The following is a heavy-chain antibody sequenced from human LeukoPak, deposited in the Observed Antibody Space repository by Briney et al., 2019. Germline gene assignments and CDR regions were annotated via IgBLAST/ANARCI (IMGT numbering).Heavy chain of an antibody. CDR1: GYTFTGYY. V-gene: IGHV1-2*02. J-gene: IGHJ4*02. CDR2: INPNSGGT. Sequence: ASVKVSCKASGYTFTGYYMHWVRQAPGQGLQWMGWINPNSGGTNYAQKFQGRVTMTRDTSISTTYMELSRLRSDDTAVYYCARGTYRRATSYYFDYWGQGTLVTVSS. D-gene: IGHD1-26*01. CDR3: ARGTYRRATSYYFDY.